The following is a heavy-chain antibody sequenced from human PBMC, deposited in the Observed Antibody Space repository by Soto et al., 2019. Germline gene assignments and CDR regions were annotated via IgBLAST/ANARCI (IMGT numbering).Heavy chain of an antibody. CDR1: GDSIRSSEYY. Sequence: SETLSLTCIVSGDSIRSSEYYWCWIRQPPGKGLEWIGSVSYGGSTYYNPSLKSRVTISVATSKNQFSLRLTSVTAADTAVYYCARTDIGNWFDPWGQGTLVTVSS. J-gene: IGHJ5*02. V-gene: IGHV4-39*01. D-gene: IGHD2-15*01. CDR2: VSYGGST. CDR3: ARTDIGNWFDP.